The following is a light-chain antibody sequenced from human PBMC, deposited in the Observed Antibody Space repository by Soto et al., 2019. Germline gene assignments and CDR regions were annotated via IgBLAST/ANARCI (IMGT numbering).Light chain of an antibody. CDR3: QHYVSSPLT. J-gene: IGKJ4*01. CDR1: QILSGTY. CDR2: VAS. Sequence: DIVLTQSPDTLSLSPGESATLSCRASQILSGTYLAWYQQKLGQSPRLLIYVASTRATGVPDRFSGSGSGTDFTLTISRLEPEDFAVYYCQHYVSSPLTFGGGTKVEIK. V-gene: IGKV3-20*01.